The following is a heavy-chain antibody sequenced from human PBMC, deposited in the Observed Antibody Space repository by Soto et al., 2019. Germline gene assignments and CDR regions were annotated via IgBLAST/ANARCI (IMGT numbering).Heavy chain of an antibody. Sequence: GASVKVSCKASGGTFSSYAISWVRQAPGQGLEWMGGIIPIFGTANYAQKFQGRVTITADESTSTAHMELSSLRSEDTAVYYCASLLVRGVIGYYYYYGMDVWGQGTTVTVSS. CDR1: GGTFSSYA. J-gene: IGHJ6*02. V-gene: IGHV1-69*13. CDR2: IIPIFGTA. D-gene: IGHD3-10*01. CDR3: ASLLVRGVIGYYYYYGMDV.